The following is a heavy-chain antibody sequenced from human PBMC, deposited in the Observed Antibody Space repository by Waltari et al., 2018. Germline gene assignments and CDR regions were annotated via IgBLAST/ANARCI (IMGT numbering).Heavy chain of an antibody. CDR3: AGEYSSSSLDLYYYYMDV. CDR1: GGTFSRYA. CDR2: IIPIFGTA. V-gene: IGHV1-69*13. D-gene: IGHD6-6*01. Sequence: QVQLVQSGAEVKKPGPSVKVSCKASGGTFSRYAISWVRQAPGPGLEWMGWIIPIFGTANYAQKFQGRVTVTADKSTSTAYMELSSRMSEDTAVYYCAGEYSSSSLDLYYYYMDVWGKGTTVTISS. J-gene: IGHJ6*03.